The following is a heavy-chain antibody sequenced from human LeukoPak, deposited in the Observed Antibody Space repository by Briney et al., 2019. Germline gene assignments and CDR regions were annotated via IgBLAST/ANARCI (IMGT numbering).Heavy chain of an antibody. Sequence: RTSETLSLTCAVYGGSFSGYYWSWIRQPAGKGLEWIGRIYTSGSTNYNPSLKSRVTMSVDTSKNQFSLKLSSVTAADTAVYYCARSSSVGYLELLPYYFDYWGQGTLVTVSS. D-gene: IGHD1-7*01. V-gene: IGHV4-59*10. CDR3: ARSSSVGYLELLPYYFDY. CDR1: GGSFSGYY. CDR2: IYTSGST. J-gene: IGHJ4*02.